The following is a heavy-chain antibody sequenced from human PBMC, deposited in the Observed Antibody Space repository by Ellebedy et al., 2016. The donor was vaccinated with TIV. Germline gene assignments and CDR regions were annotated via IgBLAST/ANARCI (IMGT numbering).Heavy chain of an antibody. V-gene: IGHV3-74*01. CDR2: INSDGTYT. CDR3: VRDARTHGFDV. CDR1: GFTFTDYW. J-gene: IGHJ3*01. Sequence: PGGSLRLSCAAFGFTFTDYWMHWVRQAPGKGLVWVSRINSDGTYTSHADSVKGRFSISRDNAKNTLFLQMDSLRVEDQALYYCVRDARTHGFDVWGQGTAVTVSS.